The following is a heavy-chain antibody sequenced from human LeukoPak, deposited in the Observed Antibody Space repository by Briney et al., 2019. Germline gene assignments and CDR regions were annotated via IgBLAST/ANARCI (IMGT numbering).Heavy chain of an antibody. V-gene: IGHV4-4*07. CDR1: GASISDYY. J-gene: IGHJ4*02. D-gene: IGHD3-3*01. CDR3: ARSPSTIGWNWGYYFDY. Sequence: SDTLSLTCTVSGASISDYYWSWIRQSAGKGLEWIGRISTTGSTYYNPSFQSRVTMSADPSKTLFFLRLRSVTAADTAVYYCARSPSTIGWNWGYYFDYWGQGSLVTVSS. CDR2: ISTTGST.